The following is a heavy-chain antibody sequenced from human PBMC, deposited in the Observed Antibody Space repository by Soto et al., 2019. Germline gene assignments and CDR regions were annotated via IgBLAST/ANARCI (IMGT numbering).Heavy chain of an antibody. Sequence: ASVKVSCKTSGYGFTTYGISWVRRAPGQGLQWMGWISAFNGQTKSAQKVQGRVTVTRNTSISTAYMELSSLRSEDTAVYYCAIPMRAYYYDSSGYSADAFDIWGQGTMVTVSS. V-gene: IGHV1-18*01. J-gene: IGHJ3*02. CDR1: GYGFTTYG. D-gene: IGHD3-22*01. CDR3: AIPMRAYYYDSSGYSADAFDI. CDR2: ISAFNGQT.